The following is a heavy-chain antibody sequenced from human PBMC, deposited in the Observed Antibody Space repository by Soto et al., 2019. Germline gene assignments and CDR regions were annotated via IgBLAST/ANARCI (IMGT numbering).Heavy chain of an antibody. Sequence: QVQLVESEGGGVQPGGSLRLSCAASGFTFNAYAMHWVRQAPGKGLEWVAVIWYDGSTKYYGDSVKGRFTISRDNSKNVLSLQMNSLRADDTAVYYCARRMGGYEILRGGDYYYAMDVWGQGTTVTVSS. CDR2: IWYDGSTK. J-gene: IGHJ6*02. CDR3: ARRMGGYEILRGGDYYYAMDV. D-gene: IGHD3-9*01. V-gene: IGHV3-33*01. CDR1: GFTFNAYA.